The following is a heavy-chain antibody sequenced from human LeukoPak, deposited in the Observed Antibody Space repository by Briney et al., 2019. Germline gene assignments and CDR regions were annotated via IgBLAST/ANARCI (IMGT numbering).Heavy chain of an antibody. CDR3: ARRYCSSTTCEYLQH. Sequence: PGGSLRLSCAASGLTFSSYAMTWVRQAPGKGLEWVSTISSSGNSLYYADSVKGRFTISRDNSKNTLYLQMNSLRADDTAVYYCARRYCSSTTCEYLQHWGQGTLVTVFS. D-gene: IGHD2-2*01. CDR1: GLTFSSYA. V-gene: IGHV3-23*01. J-gene: IGHJ1*01. CDR2: ISSSGNSL.